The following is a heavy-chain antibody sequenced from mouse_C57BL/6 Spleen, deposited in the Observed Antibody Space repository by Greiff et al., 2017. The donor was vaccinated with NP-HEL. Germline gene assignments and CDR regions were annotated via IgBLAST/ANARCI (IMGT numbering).Heavy chain of an antibody. CDR1: GYTFTSYW. CDR3: TNGYSFAY. J-gene: IGHJ3*01. V-gene: IGHV1-15*01. Sequence: VQLQQPGAELVKPGASVKVSCKASGYTFTSYWMHWVKQTPVHGLEWIGAIDPETGGTAYNQKFKGKAILTADKSSSTAYMELRSLTSEDSAVYYCTNGYSFAYWGQGTLVTVSA. CDR2: IDPETGGT. D-gene: IGHD2-3*01.